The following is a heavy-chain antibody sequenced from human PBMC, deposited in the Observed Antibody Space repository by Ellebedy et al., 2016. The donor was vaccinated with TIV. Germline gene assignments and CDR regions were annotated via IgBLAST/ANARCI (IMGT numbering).Heavy chain of an antibody. CDR3: AKEIGGGGSY. CDR2: IKQDGSEK. J-gene: IGHJ4*02. D-gene: IGHD3-10*01. Sequence: GGSLRLSXAASGFTFSNYWMSWVRQAPGKGLEWVANIKQDGSEKYYVDSVKGRFSISRDYAKNSLYLQMDSLRAEDTAVYYCAKEIGGGGSYWGQGTLVTVSS. CDR1: GFTFSNYW. V-gene: IGHV3-7*01.